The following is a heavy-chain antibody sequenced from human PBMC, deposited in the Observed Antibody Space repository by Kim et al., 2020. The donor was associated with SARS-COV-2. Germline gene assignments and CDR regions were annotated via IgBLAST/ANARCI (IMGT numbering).Heavy chain of an antibody. V-gene: IGHV1-69*13. CDR1: GGTFSSYA. Sequence: SVKVSCKASGGTFSSYAISWVRQAPGQGLEWMGGIIPIFGTANYAQKFQGRVTMTADESTSTAYMELSSLRSEDTAVYYCARDPPQYCSGGSFCDWFVPWGHGTLVTVSS. CDR2: IIPIFGTA. CDR3: ARDPPQYCSGGSFCDWFVP. D-gene: IGHD2-15*01. J-gene: IGHJ5*02.